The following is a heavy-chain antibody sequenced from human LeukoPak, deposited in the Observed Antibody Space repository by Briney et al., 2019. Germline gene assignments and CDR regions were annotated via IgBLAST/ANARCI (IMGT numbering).Heavy chain of an antibody. D-gene: IGHD2-21*02. CDR1: GFTFDDYT. Sequence: GGSLRLSYAASGFTFDDYTMHWVRQAPGKGLEWVSSISSSSSYIYYADSVKGRFTISRDNAKNSLYLQMNSLRAEDTAVYYCARDSLAYCGGDCYFDPWGQGTLVTVSS. V-gene: IGHV3-21*01. CDR3: ARDSLAYCGGDCYFDP. J-gene: IGHJ5*02. CDR2: ISSSSSYI.